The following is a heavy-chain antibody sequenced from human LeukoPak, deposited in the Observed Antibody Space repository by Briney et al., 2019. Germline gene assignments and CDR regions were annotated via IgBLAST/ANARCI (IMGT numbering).Heavy chain of an antibody. CDR1: GFTFSSYA. CDR2: ISYDGSNK. Sequence: GGSLRLSCAASGFTFSSYAMHWVRQAPGKGLEWVAVISYDGSNKYYADSVKGRFTISRDNSKNTLYLQMNSLRAEDTAVYYCARAGTFSLSWGQGTMVTVSS. V-gene: IGHV3-30-3*01. J-gene: IGHJ3*01. CDR3: ARAGTFSLS.